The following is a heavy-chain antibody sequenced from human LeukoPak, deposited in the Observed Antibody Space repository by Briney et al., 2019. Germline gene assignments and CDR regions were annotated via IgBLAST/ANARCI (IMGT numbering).Heavy chain of an antibody. J-gene: IGHJ4*02. V-gene: IGHV3-23*01. D-gene: IGHD2-15*01. CDR3: ATSSGGSYTGVDY. CDR1: DFSISSGYY. Sequence: ETLSLTCAVSDFSISSGYYWGWIRQPPGKGLEWVSAISGSGGSTYYADSVKGRFTISRDNSKNTLYLQMNSLRAEDTAVYYCATSSGGSYTGVDYWGQGTLVTVSS. CDR2: ISGSGGST.